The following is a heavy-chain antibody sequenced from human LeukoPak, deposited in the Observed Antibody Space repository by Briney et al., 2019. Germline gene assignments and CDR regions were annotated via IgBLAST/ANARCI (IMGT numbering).Heavy chain of an antibody. CDR1: GGSFSGYY. J-gene: IGHJ4*02. CDR2: IYHSGST. D-gene: IGHD1-26*01. CDR3: ARRGGSYGIDY. Sequence: PSETLSLTCAVYGGSFSGYYWSWIRQPPGKGLEWIGSIYHSGSTYYNPSLKSRVTISVDTSKNQFSLKLSSVTAADTAVYYCARRGGSYGIDYWGQGTLVTVSS. V-gene: IGHV4-34*01.